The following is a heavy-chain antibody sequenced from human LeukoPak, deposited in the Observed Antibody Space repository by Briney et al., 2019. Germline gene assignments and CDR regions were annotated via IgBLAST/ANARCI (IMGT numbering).Heavy chain of an antibody. J-gene: IGHJ4*02. Sequence: GASVKVSCKASGYTFTSYGISWVRQAPGQGLEWMGIINPSGGSTSYAQKFQGRVTMTRDTSTSTVYMELSSLRSEDTAVYYCARDFWSGYTHFDYWGQGTLVTVSS. D-gene: IGHD3-3*01. CDR3: ARDFWSGYTHFDY. CDR1: GYTFTSYG. CDR2: INPSGGST. V-gene: IGHV1-46*01.